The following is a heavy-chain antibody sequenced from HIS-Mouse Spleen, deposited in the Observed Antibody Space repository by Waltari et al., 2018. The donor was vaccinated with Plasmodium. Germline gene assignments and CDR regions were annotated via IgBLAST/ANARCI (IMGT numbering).Heavy chain of an antibody. Sequence: QLQLQESGPGLVKPSATLSLTCTVSGGYISCSSYYWGWIRQPPGKVLEWIGSIYYSGSTYYNPSLKSRVTISVDTSKNQFSLKLSSVTAADTAVYYCARRGGSYYYFDYWGQGTLVTVSS. V-gene: IGHV4-39*01. D-gene: IGHD1-26*01. CDR1: GGYISCSSYY. CDR3: ARRGGSYYYFDY. CDR2: IYYSGST. J-gene: IGHJ4*02.